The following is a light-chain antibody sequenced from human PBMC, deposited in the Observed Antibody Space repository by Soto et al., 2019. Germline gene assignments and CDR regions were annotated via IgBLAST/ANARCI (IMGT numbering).Light chain of an antibody. CDR3: SSYAGSNNYVL. J-gene: IGLJ2*01. V-gene: IGLV2-14*02. CDR1: SSDVGSYNL. Sequence: QSALTQPASVSGSPGQSITISCTGTSSDVGSYNLVSWYQQHPGKAPKLMIYEVSKRPSGVPDRFSGSKSGNTASLTVSGLQAEDEADYYCSSYAGSNNYVLFGGGTKLTVL. CDR2: EVS.